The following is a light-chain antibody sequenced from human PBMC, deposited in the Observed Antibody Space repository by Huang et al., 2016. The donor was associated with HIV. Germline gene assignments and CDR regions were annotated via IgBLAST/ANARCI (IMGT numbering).Light chain of an antibody. CDR2: SAS. V-gene: IGKV3-20*01. CDR3: QHYGTLFT. Sequence: EIILTQSPATLSLSPGERATLSCRASQSVSANNLACYQQKLGQSPRLLIYSASTRAIGIPDRFSASGSGTDFTLTISRLEPEDFAVYYCQHYGTLFTFGQGTEVEIK. CDR1: QSVSANN. J-gene: IGKJ2*01.